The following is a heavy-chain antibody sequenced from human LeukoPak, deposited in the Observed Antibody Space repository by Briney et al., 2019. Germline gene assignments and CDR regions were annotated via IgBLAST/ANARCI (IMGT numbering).Heavy chain of an antibody. CDR1: GGSISSYY. J-gene: IGHJ4*02. D-gene: IGHD3-22*01. CDR2: IYYSGST. Sequence: KPSETLSLTCTVSGGSISSYYWSWIRQPPGKGLEWIGSIYYSGSTNYNPSLKSRVTISVDTSKNQFSLKLSSVTAADTAVYYCARETRYYYDSSGYYGGFDYWGQGTLVTVSS. CDR3: ARETRYYYDSSGYYGGFDY. V-gene: IGHV4-59*12.